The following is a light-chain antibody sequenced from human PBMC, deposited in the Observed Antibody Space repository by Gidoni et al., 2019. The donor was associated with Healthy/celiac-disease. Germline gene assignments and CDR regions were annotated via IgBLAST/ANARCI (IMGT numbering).Light chain of an antibody. CDR3: QQSYSTPLT. Sequence: DIQMTQSPSSLSASVGDRVTITCRASQSISSYLNWYQQKPGKAPKLLIYAASSLQSGVPSRFSGSGSGTDFTLTISSLQPEDFATYYCQQSYSTPLTLGPXTKVDIK. CDR1: QSISSY. CDR2: AAS. J-gene: IGKJ3*01. V-gene: IGKV1-39*01.